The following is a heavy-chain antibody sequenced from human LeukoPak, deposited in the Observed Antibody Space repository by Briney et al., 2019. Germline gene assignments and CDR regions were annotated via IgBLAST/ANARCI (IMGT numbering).Heavy chain of an antibody. J-gene: IGHJ4*02. CDR3: AREITRYSSGRLGDLLTN. CDR1: GGSISSSSYY. Sequence: PSETLSLTCTVSGGSISSSSYYWGWIRQPPGKGLEWIGSIYYRGSTYYNPSLKSRVTISVDTSKNQFSLKLSSVTAADTAVYYCAREITRYSSGRLGDLLTNWGQGTLVTVSS. V-gene: IGHV4-39*07. D-gene: IGHD6-19*01. CDR2: IYYRGST.